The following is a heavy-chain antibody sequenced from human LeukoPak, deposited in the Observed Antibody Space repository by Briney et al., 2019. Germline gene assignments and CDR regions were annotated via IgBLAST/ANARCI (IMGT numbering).Heavy chain of an antibody. CDR3: ARPLVTTVTVWGMDV. D-gene: IGHD4-11*01. CDR2: IIPIFGTA. CDR1: GGTFSSYA. Sequence: ASVKVSCKASGGTFSSYAISWVRQAPGQGLEWMGGIIPIFGTANYAQKFQGRVTITADESTSTAYMELSSLRSEDTAVYYCARPLVTTVTVWGMDVWGQGTTVTVSS. V-gene: IGHV1-69*13. J-gene: IGHJ6*02.